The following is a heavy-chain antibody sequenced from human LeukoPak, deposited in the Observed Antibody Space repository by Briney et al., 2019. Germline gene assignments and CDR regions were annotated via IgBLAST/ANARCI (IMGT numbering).Heavy chain of an antibody. V-gene: IGHV4-59*01. J-gene: IGHJ6*02. Sequence: SETLSLTCNVSGGSISSYYWSWVRQPPGKGLEWIGYIYYSGSTNYNPSLKSGVTISVDTSKNQFSLKLSSVTAADTAAYYCARARMIAVAGDFYYGMDVWGQGTTVTVSS. CDR3: ARARMIAVAGDFYYGMDV. D-gene: IGHD6-19*01. CDR1: GGSISSYY. CDR2: IYYSGST.